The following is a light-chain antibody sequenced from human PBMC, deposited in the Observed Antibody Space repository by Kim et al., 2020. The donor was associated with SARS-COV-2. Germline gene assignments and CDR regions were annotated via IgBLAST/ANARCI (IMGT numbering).Light chain of an antibody. CDR1: QDISNY. J-gene: IGKJ3*01. Sequence: SVGDRVTITCQASQDISNYLNWYQQKPGKAPKLLIYDASNLETGVPSRFSGSGSGTDFTFTISSLQPEDIATYYCQQYDNLPLFTFGPGTKVDIK. V-gene: IGKV1-33*01. CDR2: DAS. CDR3: QQYDNLPLFT.